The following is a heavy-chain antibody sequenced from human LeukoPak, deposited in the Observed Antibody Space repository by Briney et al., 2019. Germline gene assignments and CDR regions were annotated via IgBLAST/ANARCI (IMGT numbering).Heavy chain of an antibody. CDR1: GGTFSSYA. J-gene: IGHJ6*02. Sequence: SVKVSCKASGGTFSSYAISWVRQAPGQGLEWMGGIIPIFGTANYAQKFQGRVTITADESTSTAYMELSSLRSEDTAVYYCAKDTLEYSSSVSTYYYYGMDVWGQGTTVTVSS. CDR2: IIPIFGTA. CDR3: AKDTLEYSSSVSTYYYYGMDV. D-gene: IGHD6-6*01. V-gene: IGHV1-69*01.